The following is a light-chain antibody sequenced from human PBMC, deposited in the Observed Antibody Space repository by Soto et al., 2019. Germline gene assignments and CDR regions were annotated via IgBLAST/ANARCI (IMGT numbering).Light chain of an antibody. V-gene: IGKV4-1*01. CDR2: WAS. Sequence: DIVMTQSPDSLAVSLGERATINCKSSQSVLYSSNNKNYLAWYQQKPGQPPKLLIYWASTRESGVPDRFSGRGSGTDFTLTISGLQAEDVAVYYCQQYYSTPHTFGQGTKLEIK. CDR1: QSVLYSSNNKNY. J-gene: IGKJ2*01. CDR3: QQYYSTPHT.